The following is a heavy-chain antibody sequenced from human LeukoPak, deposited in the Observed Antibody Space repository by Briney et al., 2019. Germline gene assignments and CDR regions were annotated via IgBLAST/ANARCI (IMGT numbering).Heavy chain of an antibody. CDR1: GFTFSSYE. V-gene: IGHV3-48*03. J-gene: IGHJ4*02. CDR2: ISSSGSTI. CDR3: ARARSDWFYFDY. Sequence: GGSLRLSCAASGFTFSSYEMNWVRQAPGKGLEWVSYISSSGSTIYYADSVKGRFTISRDNAKNSLYLQMNSLRAEDTAVYYCARARSDWFYFDYWGQGTLVTVSS. D-gene: IGHD3-9*01.